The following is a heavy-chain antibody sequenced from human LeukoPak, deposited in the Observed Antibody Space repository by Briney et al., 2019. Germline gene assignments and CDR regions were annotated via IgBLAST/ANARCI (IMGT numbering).Heavy chain of an antibody. CDR2: ISYDGSNK. D-gene: IGHD3-16*01. CDR1: GFTFSSYG. Sequence: GGSLRLSGAASGFTFSSYGMDWVRQAPGMGLEGVAIISYDGSNKYYADSVKGRFTISRDNSRNTLYLQMNRLSAEDTALYYCAKVRVDAYVSPNDYWGQGTLVTVSS. J-gene: IGHJ4*02. CDR3: AKVRVDAYVSPNDY. V-gene: IGHV3-30*18.